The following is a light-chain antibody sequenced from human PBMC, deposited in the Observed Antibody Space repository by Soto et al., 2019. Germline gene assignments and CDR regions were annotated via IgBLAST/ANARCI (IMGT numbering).Light chain of an antibody. CDR2: ATS. V-gene: IGKV1-27*01. Sequence: DIQMTQSQSSLSASVGDRVTLPCRASQAISNYLAWYQQKPGRVPELLIYATSTLQSGVSSRFSGSGSGTDFTLTISSLQPEDVATYYCQKYNTARWTFGQGSKVDI. CDR1: QAISNY. J-gene: IGKJ1*01. CDR3: QKYNTARWT.